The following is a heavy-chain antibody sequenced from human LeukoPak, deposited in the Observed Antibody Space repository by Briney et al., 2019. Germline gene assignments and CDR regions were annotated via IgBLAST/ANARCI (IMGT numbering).Heavy chain of an antibody. CDR3: ASGDHSGSYPVFDY. Sequence: SVTVSCKASGGTFSNYAVHWVRQAPGQGVEWMGRIIPFLDISNYAQKLQGRVTMTTDTSTSTAYMELRSLRSDDTAVYYCASGDHSGSYPVFDYWGQGTLVTVSS. CDR1: GGTFSNYA. D-gene: IGHD1-26*01. J-gene: IGHJ4*02. CDR2: IIPFLDIS. V-gene: IGHV1-69*04.